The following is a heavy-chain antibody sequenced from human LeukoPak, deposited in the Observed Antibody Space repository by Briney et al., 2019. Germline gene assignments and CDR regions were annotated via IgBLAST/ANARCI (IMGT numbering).Heavy chain of an antibody. D-gene: IGHD2-2*01. CDR1: GYTFTDYY. CDR3: AREGLVPAVMTH. V-gene: IGHV1-46*01. CDR2: IIPTGGST. Sequence: GASVKVSCKTSGYTFTDYYIQWVRQAPGQGLEWMGVIIPTGGSTTYAQKFQGRVTMTRDTSTSTVYMELSGLRSEDTAVYYCAREGLVPAVMTHWGQGTLVTVSS. J-gene: IGHJ4*02.